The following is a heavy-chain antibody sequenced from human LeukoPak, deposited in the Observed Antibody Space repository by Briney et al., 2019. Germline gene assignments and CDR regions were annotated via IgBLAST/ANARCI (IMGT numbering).Heavy chain of an antibody. D-gene: IGHD3-3*01. Sequence: GGSLRLSCAASGFTFNEYTMSWVRQAPGKGLEWVSSINDSGGNTYYADSVKGRFTISRDNSKNTLYLQMNSLRVEDTAIYYCAFRLEWLRNWGQGTLVTVSS. CDR3: AFRLEWLRN. CDR1: GFTFNEYT. J-gene: IGHJ4*02. V-gene: IGHV3-23*01. CDR2: INDSGGNT.